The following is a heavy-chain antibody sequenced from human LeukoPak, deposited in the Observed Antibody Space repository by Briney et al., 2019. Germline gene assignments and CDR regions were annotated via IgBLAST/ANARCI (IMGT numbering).Heavy chain of an antibody. Sequence: GRSLRLSCAASGFTFSSYAMHWLRQAPGKGLEWVAVISYDGSNKYYADSVKGRFTISRDNSKNTLYLQMNSLRAEDTAVYYCARDPGIVVVTAWFYGMDVWGQGTTVTVSS. D-gene: IGHD2-21*02. J-gene: IGHJ6*02. CDR2: ISYDGSNK. V-gene: IGHV3-30*04. CDR3: ARDPGIVVVTAWFYGMDV. CDR1: GFTFSSYA.